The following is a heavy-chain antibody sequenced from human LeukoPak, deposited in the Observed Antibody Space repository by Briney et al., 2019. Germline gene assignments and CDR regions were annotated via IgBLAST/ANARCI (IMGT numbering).Heavy chain of an antibody. CDR1: GGSIRSSYYY. Sequence: SETLSLTCTVSGGSIRSSYYYWGWIRQPPGKGLEWIGSIYDSGSTYYNPSLKSRVTISVDTSKNQFSLKLNSVTAADTAVYYCARDYYDSSGYQPVHYWGQGTLVTVSS. CDR2: IYDSGST. V-gene: IGHV4-39*02. D-gene: IGHD3-22*01. CDR3: ARDYYDSSGYQPVHY. J-gene: IGHJ4*02.